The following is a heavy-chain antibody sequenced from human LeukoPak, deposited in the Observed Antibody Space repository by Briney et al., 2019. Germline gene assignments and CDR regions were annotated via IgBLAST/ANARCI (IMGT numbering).Heavy chain of an antibody. Sequence: PGGPLRLSCAASGFIFTDFAMHWVRQAPGKGLQWVAVISNDERNKYYADSVKGRFTISRDNAKNSLYLQMNSLRAEDMALYYCAKDMRRGSSSSFDYWGQGTLVTVSS. D-gene: IGHD6-6*01. CDR2: ISNDERNK. CDR1: GFIFTDFA. V-gene: IGHV3-30*04. CDR3: AKDMRRGSSSSFDY. J-gene: IGHJ4*02.